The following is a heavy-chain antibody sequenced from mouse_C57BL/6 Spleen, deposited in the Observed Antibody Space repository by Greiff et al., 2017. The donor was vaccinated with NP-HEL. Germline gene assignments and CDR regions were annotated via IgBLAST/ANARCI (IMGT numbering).Heavy chain of an antibody. CDR2: IYPGDGDT. V-gene: IGHV1-82*01. D-gene: IGHD1-1*01. CDR3: ASLTTVVATADWYFDV. J-gene: IGHJ1*03. Sequence: QVQLQQSGPELVKPGASVKISCKASGYAFSSSWMNWVKQRPGKGLEWIGRIYPGDGDTNYNGKFKGKATLTADKSSSTAYMQLSSLTSEDSAVYFCASLTTVVATADWYFDVWGTGTTVTVSS. CDR1: GYAFSSSW.